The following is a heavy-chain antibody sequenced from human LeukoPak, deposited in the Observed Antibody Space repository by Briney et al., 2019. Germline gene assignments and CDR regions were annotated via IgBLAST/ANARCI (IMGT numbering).Heavy chain of an antibody. CDR3: ASPRRGYGSGSYPNAFDI. CDR2: IYPGDSDT. CDR1: GYSFTSYW. Sequence: GESLKISCKGSGYSFTSYWIGWVRQMPGKGLEWMGIIYPGDSDTRYSPSFQGQVTISADKSISTAYLQWSSLKASDTAMYYCASPRRGYGSGSYPNAFDIWGQGTMVTVSS. J-gene: IGHJ3*02. V-gene: IGHV5-51*01. D-gene: IGHD3-10*01.